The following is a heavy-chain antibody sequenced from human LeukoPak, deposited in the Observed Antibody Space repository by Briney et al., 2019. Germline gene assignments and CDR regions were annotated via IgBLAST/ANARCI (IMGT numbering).Heavy chain of an antibody. CDR1: GGTFSSYA. CDR3: ATERTWYYYESNEVSGAFGI. CDR2: IIPIFGTA. D-gene: IGHD3-22*01. J-gene: IGHJ3*02. Sequence: GASVKVSCKASGGTFSSYAISWVRQAPGQGLELMGGIIPIFGTANYAQKFQGRVTITTDESTSTAYMELSSLRSEDTAVYYCATERTWYYYESNEVSGAFGIWGQGTMVTVSS. V-gene: IGHV1-69*05.